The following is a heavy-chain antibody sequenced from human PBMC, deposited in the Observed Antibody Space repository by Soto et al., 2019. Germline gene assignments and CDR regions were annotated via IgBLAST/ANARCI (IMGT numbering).Heavy chain of an antibody. CDR1: GYTFISYS. CDR2: ISTYNGNT. CDR3: AREGAHSTGWYDYFDQ. Sequence: QVQLVQSGGEVKKPGASVNISCKATGYTFISYSITWVRQAPGQGLEWMGWISTYNGNTKYAQSLQGRVTLTRDTSTNTAFMEIRGLRSDDTAIYYCAREGAHSTGWYDYFDQWGQGTIVAVSS. V-gene: IGHV1-18*04. J-gene: IGHJ4*02. D-gene: IGHD6-13*01.